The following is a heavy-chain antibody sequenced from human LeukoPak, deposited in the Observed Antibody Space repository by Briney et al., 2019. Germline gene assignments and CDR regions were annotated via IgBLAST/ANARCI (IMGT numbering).Heavy chain of an antibody. J-gene: IGHJ4*02. Sequence: GASVKVSCKASGYTFTGYYKHWVRQAPGQGLEWMGWINPNSGGTNYAQKFQGRVTMTRDTSISTAYMELSSLRSEDTAVYYCATELGSGWYYFDYWGQGTLVTVSS. D-gene: IGHD6-19*01. CDR1: GYTFTGYY. CDR2: INPNSGGT. V-gene: IGHV1-2*02. CDR3: ATELGSGWYYFDY.